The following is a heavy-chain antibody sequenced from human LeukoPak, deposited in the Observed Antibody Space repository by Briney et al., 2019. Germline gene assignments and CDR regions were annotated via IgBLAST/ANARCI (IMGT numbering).Heavy chain of an antibody. Sequence: SETLSPTCTVSGASINTYYWSWFRQPAGKGLEWIGRIHASGSTYYNPSLKSRVSMSMDMSKNQFSLRLQSMTAADTAVFYCARDIGSRIWGKGTTVIVSS. J-gene: IGHJ6*04. D-gene: IGHD1-26*01. CDR2: IHASGST. V-gene: IGHV4-4*07. CDR3: ARDIGSRI. CDR1: GASINTYY.